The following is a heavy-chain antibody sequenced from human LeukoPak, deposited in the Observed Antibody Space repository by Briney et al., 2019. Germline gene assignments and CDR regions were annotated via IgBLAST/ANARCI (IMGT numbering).Heavy chain of an antibody. D-gene: IGHD6-13*01. Sequence: GRSLRLSCAASGFTFSSYGMHWVRQAPGKGLEWVAVISYDGSNKYYADSVKGRFTISRDNSKNTLYLQMNSLRVEDTAVYYCARVYTSTWYLGYLHMDVWGKGTTVTVSS. CDR3: ARVYTSTWYLGYLHMDV. CDR2: ISYDGSNK. V-gene: IGHV3-30*03. CDR1: GFTFSSYG. J-gene: IGHJ6*03.